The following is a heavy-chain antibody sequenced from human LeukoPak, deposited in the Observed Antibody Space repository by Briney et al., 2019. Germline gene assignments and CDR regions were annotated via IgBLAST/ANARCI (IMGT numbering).Heavy chain of an antibody. CDR1: GFTFSSHG. V-gene: IGHV3-30*02. CDR3: ARDQNLMVRGVISPDY. CDR2: IRFNGAFR. J-gene: IGHJ4*02. Sequence: GGSLRLSCAASGFTFSSHGMYWVRQAPGKGLEWLSFIRFNGAFRYYVDSVKGRFTISRDNSKNTLYLQMNSLRAEDTAVYYCARDQNLMVRGVISPDYWGQGTLVIVSS. D-gene: IGHD3-10*01.